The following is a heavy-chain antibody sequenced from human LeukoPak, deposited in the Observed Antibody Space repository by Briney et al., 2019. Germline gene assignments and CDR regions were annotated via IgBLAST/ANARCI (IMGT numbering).Heavy chain of an antibody. CDR1: GYTFTGHY. D-gene: IGHD3-22*01. Sequence: ASVKVSCKASGYTFTGHYMNWVRQAPGQGLEWMGWINPNSCGTNYAQKFQGRVTMTRDTSISTAYMELSSLRSDDTAVYYCARVEYHYDSSGYYDYWGQGTLVTVSS. J-gene: IGHJ4*02. CDR2: INPNSCGT. CDR3: ARVEYHYDSSGYYDY. V-gene: IGHV1-2*02.